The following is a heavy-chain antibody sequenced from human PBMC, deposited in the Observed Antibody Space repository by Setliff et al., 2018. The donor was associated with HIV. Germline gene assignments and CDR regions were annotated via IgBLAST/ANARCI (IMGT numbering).Heavy chain of an antibody. D-gene: IGHD5-12*01. CDR1: GGSISSHY. CDR3: ARRTNGYAALDY. CDR2: IYYSGNS. Sequence: ASETLSLTCAVSGGSISSHYWSWIRQPPGKGLEWIGYIYYSGNSNYNPSLKSRVTMSVDTSKTQVSLRLSSVTAAGTAVYCCARRTNGYAALDYWGQGTLVTVSS. J-gene: IGHJ4*02. V-gene: IGHV4-59*11.